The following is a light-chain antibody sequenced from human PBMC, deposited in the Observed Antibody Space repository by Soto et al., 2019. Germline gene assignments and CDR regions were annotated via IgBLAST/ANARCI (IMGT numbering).Light chain of an antibody. CDR1: QGISNW. Sequence: DIQMTQSPSSVSASVGDRVTITCRASQGISNWLAWYQQQPGKAPKLLIYGASSLQSGDPSRFIGGGSGTHFTLIITSLQPEDFATYYCQQTNTFLPLTFGGGTKVEI. J-gene: IGKJ4*01. V-gene: IGKV1-12*01. CDR2: GAS. CDR3: QQTNTFLPLT.